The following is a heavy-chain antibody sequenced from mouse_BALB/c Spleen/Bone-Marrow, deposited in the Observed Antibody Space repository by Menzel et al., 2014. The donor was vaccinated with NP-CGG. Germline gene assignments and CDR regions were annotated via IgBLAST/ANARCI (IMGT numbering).Heavy chain of an antibody. Sequence: EESGGRLVTPGTPLTLTCTVSGFSLSNYAMTWVRQAPGKGLEWIGIIYASGGTYYASWAKGRFTISKTSTTVDLKITSPKTEDTATYFCARDGDGYDYYGDSLADLWGPGTLVTVSS. CDR2: IYASGGT. CDR1: GFSLSNYA. V-gene: IGHV5-6-5*01. CDR3: ARDGDGYDYYGDSLADL. D-gene: IGHD1-1*02. J-gene: IGHJ1*01.